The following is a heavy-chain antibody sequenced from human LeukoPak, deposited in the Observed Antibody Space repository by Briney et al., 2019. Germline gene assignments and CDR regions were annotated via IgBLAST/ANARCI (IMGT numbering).Heavy chain of an antibody. J-gene: IGHJ4*02. V-gene: IGHV4-4*07. CDR3: ARGTYDFWSGYPDY. Sequence: SETLSLTCTVSGGSISSYYWSWIRQPAGTALEWIGRIYTSGTITYNPSLKSRVTMSVDTSKNQFSLKLSSVTAADTAVYYCARGTYDFWSGYPDYWGQGTLVTVSS. D-gene: IGHD3-3*01. CDR1: GGSISSYY. CDR2: IYTSGTI.